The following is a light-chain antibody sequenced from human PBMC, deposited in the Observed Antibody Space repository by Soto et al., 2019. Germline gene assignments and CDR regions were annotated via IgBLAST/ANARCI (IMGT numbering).Light chain of an antibody. CDR1: SSDVGGYNY. J-gene: IGLJ2*01. V-gene: IGLV2-14*01. CDR2: EVT. Sequence: QSALTQPASVSGSPGQSITISCTGTSSDVGGYNYVSWYQQYPGKAPKVMIYEVTNRPSGVSNRFSGSKSGNPASLTISGLQAEDEADYYCSSYTSSNTLIFGGGTKLTVL. CDR3: SSYTSSNTLI.